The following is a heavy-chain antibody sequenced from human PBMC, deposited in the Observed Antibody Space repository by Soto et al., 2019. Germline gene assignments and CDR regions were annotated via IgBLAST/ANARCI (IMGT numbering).Heavy chain of an antibody. J-gene: IGHJ5*02. V-gene: IGHV1-8*01. CDR3: ARHIAARPDNNWFDP. D-gene: IGHD6-6*01. CDR2: MNPNSGNT. CDR1: GYTFTSYD. Sequence: GASVKVSCKASGYTFTSYDINWVRQATGQGLEWMGWMNPNSGNTGYAQKFQGRVTMTRNTSISTAYMELSSLRSEDTAVYYCARHIAARPDNNWFDPWGQGTLVTVSS.